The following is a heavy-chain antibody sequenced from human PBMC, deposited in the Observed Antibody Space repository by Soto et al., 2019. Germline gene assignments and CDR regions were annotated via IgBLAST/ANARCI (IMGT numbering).Heavy chain of an antibody. CDR2: INPSGGST. CDR3: ARAGSGGYSYGYLTGYYYYGMDV. J-gene: IGHJ6*02. CDR1: GYTFTSYY. Sequence: ASVKVSCKASGYTFTSYYMHWVRQAPGQGLEWMGIINPSGGSTSYAQKFQGRVTMTRDTSTSTVYMELSSLRSEDTAVYYCARAGSGGYSYGYLTGYYYYGMDVWGQGTTVTVSS. V-gene: IGHV1-46*01. D-gene: IGHD5-18*01.